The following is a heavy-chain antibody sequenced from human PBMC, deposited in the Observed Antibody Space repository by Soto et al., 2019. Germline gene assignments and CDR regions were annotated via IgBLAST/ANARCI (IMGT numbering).Heavy chain of an antibody. CDR3: GRHLRETGPSAQPLDS. CDR2: ICYSGTT. V-gene: IGHV4-39*01. D-gene: IGHD1-1*01. Sequence: SATLCLTCTVSGGSVSSTDYYWGWVRRPPGKGLEWVGAICYSGTTYYIPSLKSRGTMSVDASKNQVSLNLKSMTDADTALYFCGRHLRETGPSAQPLDSWGQGILVTLSS. CDR1: GGSVSSTDYY. J-gene: IGHJ4*02.